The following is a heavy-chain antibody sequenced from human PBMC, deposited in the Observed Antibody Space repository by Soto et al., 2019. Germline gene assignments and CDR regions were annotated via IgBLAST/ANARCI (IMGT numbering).Heavy chain of an antibody. V-gene: IGHV4-34*01. CDR1: GGSFSGYY. CDR3: ASGRQTDFWSGYDFDY. CDR2: INHSGST. J-gene: IGHJ4*02. Sequence: QVQLQQWGAGLLKPSETLSLTCAVYGGSFSGYYWSWIRQPPGKGLEWNGEINHSGSTNYNPSLKSRVTISVDTSKNQFSLKLSSVTAADTAVYYCASGRQTDFWSGYDFDYWGQGTLVTVSS. D-gene: IGHD3-3*01.